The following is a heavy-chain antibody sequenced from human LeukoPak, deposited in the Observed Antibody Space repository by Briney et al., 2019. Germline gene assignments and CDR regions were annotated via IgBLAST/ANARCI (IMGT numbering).Heavy chain of an antibody. Sequence: GGSLILSCAASGFPFNSYWMSWVRQAPGKGLEWVANIKQDGSEKYYVDSVKGRFTISRDNAKNSLYLQMNSLRAEDTAVYYCARDQTYYGSGSYRDYWGQGTLVTVSS. CDR1: GFPFNSYW. D-gene: IGHD3-10*01. CDR2: IKQDGSEK. CDR3: ARDQTYYGSGSYRDY. V-gene: IGHV3-7*01. J-gene: IGHJ4*02.